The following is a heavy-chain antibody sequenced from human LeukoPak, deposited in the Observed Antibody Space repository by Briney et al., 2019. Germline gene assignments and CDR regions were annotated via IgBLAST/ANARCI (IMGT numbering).Heavy chain of an antibody. Sequence: SGGSLRLSCAASGFTVSSNYMSWVRQAPGKGLEWVSVIYSGGSTYYADSVKGRFTISRDNSKNSLYLQMNSLRTEDTALYYCAKDNDYGDYGGCFDYWGQGTLVTVSS. CDR2: IYSGGST. J-gene: IGHJ4*02. D-gene: IGHD4-17*01. CDR3: AKDNDYGDYGGCFDY. V-gene: IGHV3-53*05. CDR1: GFTVSSNY.